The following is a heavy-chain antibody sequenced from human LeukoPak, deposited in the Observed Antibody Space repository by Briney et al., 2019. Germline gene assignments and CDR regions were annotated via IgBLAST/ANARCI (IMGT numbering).Heavy chain of an antibody. CDR2: IYYSGST. CDR3: ARILAVAGKIDF. V-gene: IGHV4-39*07. D-gene: IGHD6-19*01. CDR1: GGSISSSSYY. J-gene: IGHJ4*02. Sequence: SETLSLTCTVSGGSISSSSYYWGWIRQPPGKGLEWIGSIYYSGSTYYNPSLKSRVTISVDTSQNQFSLNLSSVTAADTAVYYCARILAVAGKIDFWGQGTLVTVSS.